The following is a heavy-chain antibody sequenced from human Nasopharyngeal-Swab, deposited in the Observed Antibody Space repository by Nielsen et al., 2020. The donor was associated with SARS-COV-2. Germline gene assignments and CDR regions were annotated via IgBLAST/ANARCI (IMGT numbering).Heavy chain of an antibody. J-gene: IGHJ4*02. Sequence: ETLSLTCAASGFTFSGSAMHWVRQASGKGLEWVGRIRSKANSYATAYAASVKGRFTISRDDSKNTAYLQMNSLKTEDPAVYYCTGGVTMVRHWGQGTLVTVSS. CDR1: GFTFSGSA. D-gene: IGHD3-10*01. CDR3: TGGVTMVRH. V-gene: IGHV3-73*01. CDR2: IRSKANSYAT.